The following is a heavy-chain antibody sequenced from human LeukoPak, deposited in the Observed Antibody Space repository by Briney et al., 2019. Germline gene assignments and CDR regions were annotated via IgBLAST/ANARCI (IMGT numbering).Heavy chain of an antibody. V-gene: IGHV3-21*01. CDR2: ISSSSNYI. D-gene: IGHD2-2*01. CDR1: GFTFSSYT. CDR3: AREIPAAMSAFDI. J-gene: IGHJ3*02. Sequence: GGSLRLSCAASGFTFSSYTMNWVRQAPGKGLEWVSSISSSSNYIYYADSMKGRFTISRDNAKNSLFLQMNSLRAEDTAVYYCAREIPAAMSAFDIWGQGTVVTVSS.